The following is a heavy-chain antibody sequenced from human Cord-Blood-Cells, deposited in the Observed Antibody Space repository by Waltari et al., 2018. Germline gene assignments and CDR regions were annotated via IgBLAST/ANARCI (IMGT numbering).Heavy chain of an antibody. CDR2: FNHSGST. CDR1: GGSFSGYY. V-gene: IGHV4-34*01. D-gene: IGHD6-13*01. CDR3: ARYSSSWPNDAFDI. Sequence: QVQLQQWGAGLLKPSETLSLTCAVYGGSFSGYYWRWIRQPPGTGLEWIGEFNHSGSTNYNPSHKARVTISVDPSKNQFSLKLSSVTAVDTAVYYCARYSSSWPNDAFDIWGQGTMVTVSS. J-gene: IGHJ3*02.